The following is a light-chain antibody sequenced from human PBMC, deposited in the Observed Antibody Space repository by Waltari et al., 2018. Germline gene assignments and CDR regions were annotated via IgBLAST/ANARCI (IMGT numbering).Light chain of an antibody. J-gene: IGLJ2*01. CDR1: SNDVGAYDF. Sequence: QSALTQPASVSGSPGQSITISCTGTSNDVGAYDFVSWYRQYPGEAPKLMIYDVMNRPSGVSDLFSGSKSANTASLTISGLQADDEGDYYCFACRGGNTLVFGGGTKVTVL. CDR2: DVM. V-gene: IGLV2-14*03. CDR3: FACRGGNTLV.